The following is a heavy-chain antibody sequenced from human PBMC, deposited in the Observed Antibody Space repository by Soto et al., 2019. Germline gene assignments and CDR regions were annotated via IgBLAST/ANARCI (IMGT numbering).Heavy chain of an antibody. V-gene: IGHV3-72*01. J-gene: IGHJ4*02. D-gene: IGHD6-13*01. CDR1: GFTFSDHY. CDR2: IRNKANSYTT. Sequence: PASGFTFSDHYMDWVRQAPGKGLEWVGRIRNKANSYTTEYAASVKGRFTISRDDSKNSLYLQMNSLKTEDTAVYYCTRSLADWGQGTLVTVSS. CDR3: TRSLAD.